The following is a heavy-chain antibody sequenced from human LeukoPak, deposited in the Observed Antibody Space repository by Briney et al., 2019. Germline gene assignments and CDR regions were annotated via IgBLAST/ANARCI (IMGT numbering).Heavy chain of an antibody. J-gene: IGHJ6*02. CDR2: IYWDDDK. V-gene: IGHV2-5*02. D-gene: IGHD1-26*01. CDR1: GFVLTTSGVG. CDR3: AHWDYGMDV. Sequence: SGPTLVKPTQTLTLTCTFAGFVLTTSGVGVGWIRQPPGKALEWLALIYWDDDKRYSPSLKSRLTITKDTSKNQVVLTMTNMDPVDTATYYCAHWDYGMDVWGQGTTVTVSS.